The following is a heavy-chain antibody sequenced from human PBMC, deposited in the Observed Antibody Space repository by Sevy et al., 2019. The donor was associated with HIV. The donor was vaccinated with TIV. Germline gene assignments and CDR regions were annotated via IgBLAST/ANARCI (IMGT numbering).Heavy chain of an antibody. CDR2: IMPIFNTT. Sequence: ASVKVSCKVTGGTFDSYGLTWVRQAPGQGLEWMGRIMPIFNTTKYSQNFQDRITIIADKLTNTAYMEMSSLRSDDTAVYYCARDRDCGGDCYPPYSLDVWGQGTAVTVSS. J-gene: IGHJ6*02. CDR1: GGTFDSYG. CDR3: ARDRDCGGDCYPPYSLDV. V-gene: IGHV1-69*06. D-gene: IGHD2-21*01.